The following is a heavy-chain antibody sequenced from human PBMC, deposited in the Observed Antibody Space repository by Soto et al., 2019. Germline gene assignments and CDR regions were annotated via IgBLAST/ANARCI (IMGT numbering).Heavy chain of an antibody. D-gene: IGHD4-4*01. CDR2: IFYNGDT. J-gene: IGHJ6*04. CDR1: GGSISTSSYY. Sequence: SETLSLTCTVSGGSISTSSYYWAWIRQPPGKGLEWIGTIFYNGDTYYSPSLKCRDTISLDTSKNQFSLKLSSVTAADTAVYYCARRKFKVTTSGYYSYYGMDVWGKGTKVTVPS. CDR3: ARRKFKVTTSGYYSYYGMDV. V-gene: IGHV4-39*01.